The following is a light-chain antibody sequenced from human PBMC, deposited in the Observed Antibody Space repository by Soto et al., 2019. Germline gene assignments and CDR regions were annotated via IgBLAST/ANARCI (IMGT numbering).Light chain of an antibody. V-gene: IGKV3-20*01. CDR1: QSVSSNY. CDR2: GAS. CDR3: QQYNSYWT. Sequence: EIVLTQSPGTLSLSPGERATLSCRASQSVSSNYLAWYQQKPGQAPRLLIFGASIRATGIPDRFSGSGSGTEFTLTISSLQPDDFATYYCQQYNSYWTFGQGTKVDI. J-gene: IGKJ1*01.